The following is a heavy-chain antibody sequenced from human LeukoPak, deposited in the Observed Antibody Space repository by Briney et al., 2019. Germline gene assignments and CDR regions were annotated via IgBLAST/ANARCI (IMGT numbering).Heavy chain of an antibody. V-gene: IGHV4-59*08. CDR3: ARQQSDSSGYSYFDP. Sequence: SETLCLTCTVSGVSISFYYWSWLRQPPGKGLEWIGYVYYTGNTNYNPSLKSRVTISVDTSKNQFSLKLSSVTAADTAVYYCARQQSDSSGYSYFDPWGQGTLVTVSS. CDR2: VYYTGNT. D-gene: IGHD3-22*01. J-gene: IGHJ5*02. CDR1: GVSISFYY.